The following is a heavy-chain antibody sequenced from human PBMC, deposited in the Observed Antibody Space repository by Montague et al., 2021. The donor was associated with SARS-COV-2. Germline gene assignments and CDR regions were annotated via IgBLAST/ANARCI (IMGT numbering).Heavy chain of an antibody. Sequence: SETLSLTCTVSGGSISSSNYYWGWIRQPPGKGLEWIGSIYYSGTTYYNLSLQSRVTISVDTSKKQFSLKLSSVTAADTAVYYCARETYTSGWFQQSDYWGQGTLVTVSS. CDR1: GGSISSSNYY. V-gene: IGHV4-39*02. D-gene: IGHD6-19*01. J-gene: IGHJ4*02. CDR3: ARETYTSGWFQQSDY. CDR2: IYYSGTT.